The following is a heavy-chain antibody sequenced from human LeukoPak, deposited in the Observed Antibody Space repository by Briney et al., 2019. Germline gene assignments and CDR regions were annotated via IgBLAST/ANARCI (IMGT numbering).Heavy chain of an antibody. V-gene: IGHV1-8*01. CDR3: ARAGAIGFGWDY. D-gene: IGHD1-26*01. J-gene: IGHJ4*02. CDR2: MNPNSGNT. Sequence: ASEKVSCKASGYTFTSYDINWVRQATGQGLEWMGWMNPNSGNTGYAQKFQGRVTMTRNTSISTAYMELSSLRSEDTAVYYCARAGAIGFGWDYWGQGTLVTVSS. CDR1: GYTFTSYD.